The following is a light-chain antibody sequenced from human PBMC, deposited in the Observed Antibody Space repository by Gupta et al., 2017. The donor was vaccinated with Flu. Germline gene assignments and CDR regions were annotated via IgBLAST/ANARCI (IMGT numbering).Light chain of an antibody. Sequence: PATLAVYPGESAILSCRGGQSIACYVAWYQQKPGQAPRLLIDGASTRAAGIPARFSGSGLGTECTLSISSLRSEDLAVYYCRKDSKGPRTFGQGTRLEMK. CDR2: GAS. CDR3: RKDSKGPRT. V-gene: IGKV3-15*01. CDR1: QSIACY. J-gene: IGKJ5*01.